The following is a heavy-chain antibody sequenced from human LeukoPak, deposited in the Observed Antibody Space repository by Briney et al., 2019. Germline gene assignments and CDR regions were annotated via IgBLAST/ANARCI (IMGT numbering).Heavy chain of an antibody. V-gene: IGHV3-21*01. CDR3: AREVEGPYSSSWYEGGDY. CDR2: ISSSSSYI. CDR1: GFTFSSYS. J-gene: IGHJ4*02. D-gene: IGHD6-13*01. Sequence: GGSLRLSCAASGFTFSSYSMSWVRQAPGKGLEWVSSISSSSSYIYCADSVKGRFTISRDNAKNSLYLQMNSLRAEDTAVYYCAREVEGPYSSSWYEGGDYWGQGTLVTVSS.